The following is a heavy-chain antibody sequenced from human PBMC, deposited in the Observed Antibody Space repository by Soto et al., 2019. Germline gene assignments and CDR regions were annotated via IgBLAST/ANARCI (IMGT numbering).Heavy chain of an antibody. D-gene: IGHD1-26*01. CDR2: ISVSGGGT. V-gene: IGHV3-23*01. CDR3: AKSGGASPYYFDY. J-gene: IGHJ4*02. Sequence: EVQLLESGGGLVQPGGSLRLSCAASAFTFNTYAMGWARQAPGKGLERVSAISVSGGGTYYAASVKGPFTISRDTSKNTLYLQMNSLRADDTAVYYCAKSGGASPYYFDYWGRGTLVTVSS. CDR1: AFTFNTYA.